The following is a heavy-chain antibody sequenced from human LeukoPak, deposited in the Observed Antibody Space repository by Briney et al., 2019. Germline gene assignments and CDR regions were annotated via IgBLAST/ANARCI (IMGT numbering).Heavy chain of an antibody. Sequence: PSETLSLTCTVSGGSISSYYWSWIRQPPGKGLEWIGYIYYSGSTNYNPSLKSRVTISVDTSKNQFSLKPSSVTAADTAVYYCARTRRGYSYGSFDYWGQGTLVTVSS. J-gene: IGHJ4*02. CDR1: GGSISSYY. V-gene: IGHV4-59*08. CDR2: IYYSGST. CDR3: ARTRRGYSYGSFDY. D-gene: IGHD5-18*01.